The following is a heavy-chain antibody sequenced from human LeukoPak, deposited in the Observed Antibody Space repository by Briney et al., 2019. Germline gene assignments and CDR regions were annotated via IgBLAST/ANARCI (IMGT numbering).Heavy chain of an antibody. CDR3: ARRSDFDGGFDY. Sequence: PSQTLSLTCTVSGGSISSYYWSWIRQPPGKGLGWIWYIYTSGSTNYNPTLKSRVTISVDTSKNQFSLKLSSVTAADTAVYYCARRSDFDGGFDYWGQGTLVTVSS. J-gene: IGHJ4*02. CDR2: IYTSGST. CDR1: GGSISSYY. V-gene: IGHV4-4*09. D-gene: IGHD2-15*01.